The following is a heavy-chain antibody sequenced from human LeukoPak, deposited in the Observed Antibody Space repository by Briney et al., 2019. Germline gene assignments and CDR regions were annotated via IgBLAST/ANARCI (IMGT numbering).Heavy chain of an antibody. V-gene: IGHV3-7*01. J-gene: IGHJ4*02. D-gene: IGHD7-27*01. CDR1: RFTFSNYW. Sequence: KPGGSLRLSCAASRFTFSNYWMTWVRQAPGKGLEWVANIKQDGSDTYSVDSVKGRFTISRDNAKNSLYLEMNSLRAEDTAVYYCAALLGGPHPGYWGQGTLVTVSS. CDR3: AALLGGPHPGY. CDR2: IKQDGSDT.